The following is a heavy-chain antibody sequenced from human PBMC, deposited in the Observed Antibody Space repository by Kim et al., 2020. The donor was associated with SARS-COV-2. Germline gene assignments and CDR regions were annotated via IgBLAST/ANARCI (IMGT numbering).Heavy chain of an antibody. V-gene: IGHV7-4-1*02. J-gene: IGHJ4*02. D-gene: IGHD6-13*01. Sequence: GNPTYAQGFTGRFVFSLDTSVSTAYLQISSLKAEDTAVYYCARAAAGVDYWGQGTLVTVSS. CDR2: GNP. CDR3: ARAAAGVDY.